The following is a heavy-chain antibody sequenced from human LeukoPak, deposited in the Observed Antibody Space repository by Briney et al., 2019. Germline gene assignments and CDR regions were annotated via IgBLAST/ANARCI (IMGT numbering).Heavy chain of an antibody. CDR3: AKDPKFYDYPRAFDI. D-gene: IGHD3-16*01. CDR2: ISGSGGRT. V-gene: IGHV3-23*01. Sequence: GGSLRLSCAASGFTFSSYAMSWVRQAPGKGLEWVSAISGSGGRTYYADSVKGRFTISRDNSKNTLFLQMNSLRAEDTAVYYRAKDPKFYDYPRAFDIWGQGTMVTVSS. CDR1: GFTFSSYA. J-gene: IGHJ3*02.